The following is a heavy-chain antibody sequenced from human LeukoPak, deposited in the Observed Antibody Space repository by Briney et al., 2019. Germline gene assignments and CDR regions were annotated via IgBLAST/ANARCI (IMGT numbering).Heavy chain of an antibody. D-gene: IGHD3-10*01. CDR3: AKVMKGSERLTMVRGVIIKTAGLYYMDV. Sequence: GGSLRLSCAVSGFTFSTYAMSWVRQAPGKGLEWVSTISGSGGGTYYADSVKGRFTISRDNSKNTMYLQMNILRAEDTAVYYCAKVMKGSERLTMVRGVIIKTAGLYYMDVWGKGTTVTVSS. CDR2: ISGSGGGT. CDR1: GFTFSTYA. V-gene: IGHV3-23*01. J-gene: IGHJ6*03.